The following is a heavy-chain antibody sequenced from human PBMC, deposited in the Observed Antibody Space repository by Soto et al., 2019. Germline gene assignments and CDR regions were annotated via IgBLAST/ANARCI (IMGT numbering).Heavy chain of an antibody. CDR3: GRLEGLATISYYFDY. CDR2: INHSGST. D-gene: IGHD3-9*01. CDR1: GGSFSGYY. J-gene: IGHJ4*02. Sequence: ETLSLTCAVYGGSFSGYYWSWIRQPPRKGLEWIGEINHSGSTNYNPSLKSRVTISVDTSKNQFSLKLMSLSAADTAVYYCGRLEGLATISYYFDYWGQGALVTVSS. V-gene: IGHV4-34*01.